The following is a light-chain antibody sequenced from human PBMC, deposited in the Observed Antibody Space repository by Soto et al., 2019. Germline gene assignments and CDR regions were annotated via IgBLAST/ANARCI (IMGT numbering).Light chain of an antibody. CDR3: QQYKNWPPIT. Sequence: EIMMTQSPPTLSVSPGERATLSCGASQSVSSSLAWYQQRLGQAPRLLIYGASTRATGTPARFSGSGSGTEFTLTISSLQSEDFAVYYCQQYKNWPPITFGQGTRLEIK. V-gene: IGKV3-15*01. CDR2: GAS. J-gene: IGKJ5*01. CDR1: QSVSSS.